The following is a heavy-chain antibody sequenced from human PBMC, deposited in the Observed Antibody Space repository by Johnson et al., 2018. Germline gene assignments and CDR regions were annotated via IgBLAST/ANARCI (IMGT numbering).Heavy chain of an antibody. D-gene: IGHD2-2*01. V-gene: IGHV3-20*04. J-gene: IGHJ6*04. CDR2: IKWNGGST. Sequence: VGLGQCGGGVVRPGGSLRLSCAASGFRFGDNGMSWAHQAPGKGLEWVSGIKWNGGSTVYADSVKGRLPISKDNAKNYLYLQMNSLRAEDTALYSCAGGYCSITICFWDYDLDVWGKGTTVTVCS. CDR1: GFRFGDNG. CDR3: AGGYCSITICFWDYDLDV.